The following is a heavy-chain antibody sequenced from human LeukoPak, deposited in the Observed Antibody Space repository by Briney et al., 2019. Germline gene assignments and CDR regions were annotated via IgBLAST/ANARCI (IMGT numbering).Heavy chain of an antibody. Sequence: SQTLSLTCTVSGGSISSGSYYRNWIRQPAGKGLEWIGRFYTSGTTNYNPSLKSRVTISVDTSKNQFSLKLSSVTAADTAVYYCARALEGGYNYSFDYWGQGTLVTVSS. D-gene: IGHD5-24*01. J-gene: IGHJ4*02. CDR2: FYTSGTT. V-gene: IGHV4-61*02. CDR3: ARALEGGYNYSFDY. CDR1: GGSISSGSYY.